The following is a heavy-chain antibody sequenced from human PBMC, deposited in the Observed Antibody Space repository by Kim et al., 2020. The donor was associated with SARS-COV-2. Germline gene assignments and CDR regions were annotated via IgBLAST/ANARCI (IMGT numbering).Heavy chain of an antibody. CDR2: IYYSGST. CDR3: ARDGRRDGYKFPFDI. V-gene: IGHV4-59*01. D-gene: IGHD5-12*01. J-gene: IGHJ3*02. CDR1: GGSISSYY. Sequence: SETLSLTCTVSGGSISSYYWSWIRQPPGKGLEWIGYIYYSGSTNYNPSLKSRVTISVDTSKNQFSLKLSSVTAADTAVYYCARDGRRDGYKFPFDIWGQGTMVTVSS.